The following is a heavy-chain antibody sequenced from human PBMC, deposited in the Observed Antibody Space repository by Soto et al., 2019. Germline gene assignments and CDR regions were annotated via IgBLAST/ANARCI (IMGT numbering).Heavy chain of an antibody. V-gene: IGHV4-4*02. CDR1: GDSINKFNW. D-gene: IGHD1-26*01. J-gene: IGHJ4*02. CDR3: ARHNILGATWPSFDC. CDR2: IYHTGST. Sequence: ASETLSLTCTVSGDSINKFNWWSWVRQSPGKGLEWLGEIYHTGSTNYNPSLKSRVTMSIDNSNDQFSLRLTSVTAADTAIYYCARHNILGATWPSFDCWGQGTLVTVSS.